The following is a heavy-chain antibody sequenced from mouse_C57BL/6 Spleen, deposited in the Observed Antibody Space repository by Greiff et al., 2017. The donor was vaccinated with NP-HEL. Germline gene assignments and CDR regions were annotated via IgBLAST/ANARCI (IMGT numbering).Heavy chain of an antibody. CDR2: IDPSDSYT. Sequence: QVQLQQPGAELVRPGTSVKLSCKASGYTLTSYWMHWVKQRPGQGLEWIGVIDPSDSYTNYNQKLKGKATLTVDTSSSPAYMQLSSLTSEDSAVYYCARSGNYGNPDYWGQGTTLTVSS. CDR1: GYTLTSYW. CDR3: ARSGNYGNPDY. V-gene: IGHV1-59*01. D-gene: IGHD2-1*01. J-gene: IGHJ2*01.